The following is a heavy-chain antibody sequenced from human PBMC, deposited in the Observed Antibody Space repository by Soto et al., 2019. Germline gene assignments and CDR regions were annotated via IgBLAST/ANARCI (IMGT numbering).Heavy chain of an antibody. CDR3: AKKPNGFDS. J-gene: IGHJ5*01. V-gene: IGHV3-23*01. CDR1: GLTFGRHA. Sequence: EVQLLECGGGLVQPGGSLRRSCAASGLTFGRHAMAWVRQAPGKGLEWLSSISESSSNTYYADSVKGRFTISKDNSKNMLYLQMNSLRDEDTAVYYCAKKPNGFDSWGQGTLVTVSS. CDR2: ISESSSNT.